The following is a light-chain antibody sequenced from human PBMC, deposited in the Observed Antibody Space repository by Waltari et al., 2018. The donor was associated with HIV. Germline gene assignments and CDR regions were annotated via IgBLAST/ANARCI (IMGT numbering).Light chain of an antibody. CDR1: QSLLHSNGYNY. V-gene: IGKV2-28*01. Sequence: DIVMPQSPLSLPVTPGEPASLSHRSSQSLLHSNGYNYLDWYLQKPGQSPQLLIYLGSNRASGVPDRFSGSGSGTDFTLKISRVEAEDVGVYYCMQALQAPRTFGGGTKVEIK. CDR3: MQALQAPRT. J-gene: IGKJ4*01. CDR2: LGS.